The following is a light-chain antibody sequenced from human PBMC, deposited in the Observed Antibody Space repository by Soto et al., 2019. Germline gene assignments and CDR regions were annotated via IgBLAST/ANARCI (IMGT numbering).Light chain of an antibody. V-gene: IGKV3-20*01. Sequence: EIVLTQSPGTLSLSPGERATLSCRASQSVSSSYLAWSQQKPGQAPRLLIYGASSRATGIPDRFSGSGSGIDFTLSISKLEPEDFAVYYCHQYGSSPRTFGQGTKVEIK. CDR1: QSVSSSY. CDR2: GAS. J-gene: IGKJ1*01. CDR3: HQYGSSPRT.